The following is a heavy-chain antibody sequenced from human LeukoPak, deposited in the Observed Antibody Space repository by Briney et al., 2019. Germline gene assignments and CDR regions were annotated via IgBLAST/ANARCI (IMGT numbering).Heavy chain of an antibody. J-gene: IGHJ4*02. Sequence: PSETLSLTCTVSGGTISSYYWNCIRQPPGKGLEWIGYIHYSGSTKYNPSLKSRVTISVDTSKNQFSLKLSSVTAADTAVYYCARWYSSGWAFDYWGQGTLDTVSS. V-gene: IGHV4-59*08. CDR3: ARWYSSGWAFDY. D-gene: IGHD6-19*01. CDR1: GGTISSYY. CDR2: IHYSGST.